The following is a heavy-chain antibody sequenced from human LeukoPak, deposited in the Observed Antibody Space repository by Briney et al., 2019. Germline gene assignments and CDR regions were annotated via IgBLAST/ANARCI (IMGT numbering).Heavy chain of an antibody. J-gene: IGHJ4*02. CDR1: GGSISSSSSY. V-gene: IGHV4-39*01. CDR2: IYYSGSA. D-gene: IGHD6-13*01. Sequence: QSSETLSLTCTVSGGSISSSSSYWGWIRQPPGKGLEWIGTIYYSGSAYYNPSLKSRVTISVDTSKNQFSLKLSSVTAADTAVYFCARILQQHLTYYFDYWGQGTLVTVSS. CDR3: ARILQQHLTYYFDY.